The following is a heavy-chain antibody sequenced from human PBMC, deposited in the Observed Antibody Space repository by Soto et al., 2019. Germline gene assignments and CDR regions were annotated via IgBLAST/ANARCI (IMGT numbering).Heavy chain of an antibody. CDR3: AKGHTNENEHVSYYGMDV. V-gene: IGHV3-23*01. Sequence: PRGSLRLSCVVSGFTFRNYGMSWARQAPGKGLEWVASISGAGGRIYNEDPVKGRFTISSDNDKNSVYLQGNSMRAGDTAVYYCAKGHTNENEHVSYYGMDVWGQGTTVTVSS. CDR1: GFTFRNYG. J-gene: IGHJ6*02. CDR2: ISGAGGRI.